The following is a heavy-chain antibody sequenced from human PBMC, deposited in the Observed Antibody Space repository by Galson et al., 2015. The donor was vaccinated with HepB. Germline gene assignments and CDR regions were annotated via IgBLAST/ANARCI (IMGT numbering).Heavy chain of an antibody. J-gene: IGHJ5*02. CDR1: SHIFNNHG. Sequence: SVKVSCKASSHIFNNHGISWVRQAPGQGIEWMGWISGYNGNTDYAQNFQDRITMTTDTSTTTAYMDLSRLTSDDTAMYYYARGLSVASGPSGWYGGWLDPWGQGTLVTVSS. CDR2: ISGYNGNT. CDR3: ARGLSVASGPSGWYGGWLDP. V-gene: IGHV1-18*01. D-gene: IGHD6-19*01.